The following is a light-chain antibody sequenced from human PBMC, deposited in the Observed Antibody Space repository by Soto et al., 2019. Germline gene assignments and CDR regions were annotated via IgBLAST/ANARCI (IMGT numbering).Light chain of an antibody. V-gene: IGLV1-47*01. J-gene: IGLJ2*01. CDR2: RNN. Sequence: QSVLTQPPSASGTPGQRVTISCSGSSSNIGSNYVYWYQQLPGTAPKLLIYRNNHRPSGVPDRFSGSKSGTSASLAISGLRSEDEADYYCAAWDDSLSGPVVFGGGTKVTVL. CDR3: AAWDDSLSGPVV. CDR1: SSNIGSNY.